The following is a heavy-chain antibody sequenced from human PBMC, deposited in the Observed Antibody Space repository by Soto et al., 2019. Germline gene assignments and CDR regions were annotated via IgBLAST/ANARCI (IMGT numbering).Heavy chain of an antibody. D-gene: IGHD5-12*01. J-gene: IGHJ5*02. CDR1: GDSVSSNTAS. V-gene: IGHV6-1*01. CDR2: TYFRSKWYN. Sequence: PSQTLSLTCAISGDSVSSNTASWNWIRQSPSGGLEWLGRTYFRSKWYNDYAVSVKSRIIINPDTSNNQFSLQLNPVTPEDTAVYFCAKGDNLGPKTGYAFDPWGQGIMVTVSS. CDR3: AKGDNLGPKTGYAFDP.